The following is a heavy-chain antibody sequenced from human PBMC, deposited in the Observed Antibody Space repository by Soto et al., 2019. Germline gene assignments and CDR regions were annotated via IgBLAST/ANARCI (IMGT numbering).Heavy chain of an antibody. CDR2: IKQDGSEK. V-gene: IGHV3-7*01. J-gene: IGHJ4*02. CDR3: ASLPPRDSSGWSHEVYYFDY. D-gene: IGHD6-19*01. CDR1: GFTFSSYW. Sequence: GGSLRLSCAASGFTFSSYWMSWVRQAPGKGLEWVANIKQDGSEKYYVDSVKGRFTISRDNAKNSLYLQMNSLRAEDTAVYYCASLPPRDSSGWSHEVYYFDYWGQGTLVTVSS.